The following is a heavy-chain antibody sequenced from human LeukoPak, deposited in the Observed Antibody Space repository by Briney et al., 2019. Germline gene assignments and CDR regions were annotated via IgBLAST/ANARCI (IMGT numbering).Heavy chain of an antibody. D-gene: IGHD1-26*01. CDR3: AKDRTVGASYWYFDL. CDR1: GFTFSSYA. J-gene: IGHJ2*01. V-gene: IGHV3-30*04. Sequence: RSLRLSCAASGFTFSSYAMHWVRQAPGKGLEWGAVISYDGSNKYYADSVKGRFTISRDSSKNTLFLHMNTLRAEDTAIYYCAKDRTVGASYWYFDLWGRGTLVTVSS. CDR2: ISYDGSNK.